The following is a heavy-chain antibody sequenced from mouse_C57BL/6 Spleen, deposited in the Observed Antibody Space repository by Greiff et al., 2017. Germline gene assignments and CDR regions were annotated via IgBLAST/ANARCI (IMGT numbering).Heavy chain of an antibody. V-gene: IGHV1-69*01. CDR2: IDPSDSYT. Sequence: QVQLQQPGAELVMPGASVKLSCKASGYTFTSYWMHWVKQRPGQGLEWIGEIDPSDSYTNYNQKFKGKSTLTVDKSSSTAYMQLSSLTSEDSAVYYCARKGVLDYEGGAMDYWGQGTSVTVSS. J-gene: IGHJ4*01. CDR1: GYTFTSYW. D-gene: IGHD2-4*01. CDR3: ARKGVLDYEGGAMDY.